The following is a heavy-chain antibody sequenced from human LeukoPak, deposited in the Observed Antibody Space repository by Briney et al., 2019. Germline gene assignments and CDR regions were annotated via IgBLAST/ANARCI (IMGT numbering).Heavy chain of an antibody. Sequence: PSETLSLTCTVSGGSVSSGSYYWSWIRQPPGKGLEWIGYIYYSGSTNYNPSLKRRVTISVDTSKNQFSLKLSSVTAADTAVYYCARGTMMVGPWGQGTLVTVSS. V-gene: IGHV4-61*01. J-gene: IGHJ5*02. CDR2: IYYSGST. D-gene: IGHD3-22*01. CDR1: GGSVSSGSYY. CDR3: ARGTMMVGP.